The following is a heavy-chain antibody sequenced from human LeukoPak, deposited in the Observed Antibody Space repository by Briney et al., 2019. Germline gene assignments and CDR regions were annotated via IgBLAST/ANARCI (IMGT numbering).Heavy chain of an antibody. CDR3: ARPLVRGVMTFDY. CDR2: ISSSGRTI. V-gene: IGHV3-48*04. J-gene: IGHJ4*02. Sequence: GGSLRLSCAASGFTFSSYSMNWVRQAPGKGLEWVSYISSSGRTIYYADSVTGRFTVSRDNSKNSLYLQVNSLRAEDTAVYYCARPLVRGVMTFDYWGQGTLVTVSS. D-gene: IGHD3-10*01. CDR1: GFTFSSYS.